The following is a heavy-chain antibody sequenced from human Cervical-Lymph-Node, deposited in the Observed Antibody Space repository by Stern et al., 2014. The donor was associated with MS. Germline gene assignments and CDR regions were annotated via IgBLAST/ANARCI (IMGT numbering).Heavy chain of an antibody. CDR3: ARDMSDFWSDYGHNWFDP. D-gene: IGHD3-3*01. V-gene: IGHV7-4-1*02. Sequence: QVQLVKSGSELKKPGASVTVSCKASGYTFTKYLIHWVRQAPGQGLEWMGWINSNTGAPMYARDFAGRFVFSLDTSVNTAYLQISRLKTEDTAVYYCARDMSDFWSDYGHNWFDPWGQGTLVTVSS. CDR2: INSNTGAP. CDR1: GYTFTKYL. J-gene: IGHJ5*02.